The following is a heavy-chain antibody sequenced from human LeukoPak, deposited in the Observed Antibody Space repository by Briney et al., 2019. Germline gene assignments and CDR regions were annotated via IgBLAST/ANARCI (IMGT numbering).Heavy chain of an antibody. CDR2: IYYSGST. J-gene: IGHJ6*03. CDR3: AREDSSTSSYYYYMDV. CDR1: GGSISSYY. Sequence: SETLSLTCTVSGGSISSYYWSWLRQPPGKGLEWIGYIYYSGSTNYNPSLKSRVTISVDTSKNQFSLKLSSVTAADTAVYYCAREDSSTSSYYYYMDVWGKGTTVTVSS. D-gene: IGHD2-2*01. V-gene: IGHV4-59*01.